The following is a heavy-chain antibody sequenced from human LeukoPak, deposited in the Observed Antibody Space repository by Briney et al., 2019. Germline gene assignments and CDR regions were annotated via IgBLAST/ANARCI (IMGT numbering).Heavy chain of an antibody. CDR2: ISGSGGST. CDR3: AKLEEYYDSCFDY. CDR1: GFTFGSYA. Sequence: GGSLRLSCAASGFTFGSYAMSWVRQAPGKGLEWVSAISGSGGSTYYADSVKGRFTISRDNSKNTLYLQMNSLRAEDTAVYYCAKLEEYYDSCFDYWGQGTLVTVSS. V-gene: IGHV3-23*01. D-gene: IGHD3-22*01. J-gene: IGHJ4*02.